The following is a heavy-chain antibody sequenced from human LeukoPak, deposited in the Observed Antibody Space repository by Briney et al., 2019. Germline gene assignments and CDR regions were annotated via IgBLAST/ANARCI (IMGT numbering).Heavy chain of an antibody. D-gene: IGHD3-16*01. CDR1: GFTFSSYS. Sequence: GGSLRLSCAASGFTFSSYSMNWVRQAPGKGLEWVSSISSSSYIYYADSVKGRFTISRDNAKNSLYLQMNSLRAEDTAVYYCARDKGGRRFGELTLDYWGQGTLVTVSS. CDR2: ISSSSYI. V-gene: IGHV3-21*01. CDR3: ARDKGGRRFGELTLDY. J-gene: IGHJ4*02.